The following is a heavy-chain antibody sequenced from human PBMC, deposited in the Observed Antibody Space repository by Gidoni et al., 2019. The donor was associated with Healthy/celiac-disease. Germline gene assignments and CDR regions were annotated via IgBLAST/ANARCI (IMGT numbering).Heavy chain of an antibody. D-gene: IGHD5-12*01. CDR1: GGSISSYY. V-gene: IGHV4-59*08. J-gene: IGHJ2*01. Sequence: QVQLQESGPGLVKPSETLSLTCTVSGGSISSYYWSWIRQPPGKGLEWIGYIYYSGSTNYNPSLKSRVTISVDTSKNQFSLKLSSVTAADTAVYYCARHLDGYNFKYFDLWGRGTLVTVSS. CDR3: ARHLDGYNFKYFDL. CDR2: IYYSGST.